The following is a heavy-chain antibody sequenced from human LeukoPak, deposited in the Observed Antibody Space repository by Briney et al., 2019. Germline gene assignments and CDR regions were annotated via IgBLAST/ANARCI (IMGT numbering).Heavy chain of an antibody. Sequence: ASVKVSCKASGYTFTSYAMHWLRQAPGQRLEWMGWINAGNGNTKYSQKFQGRVTITSDTSASTAYMELSSLRSEDTAVYYCARSEAAACNFGYFDHWGQGTLVTVSS. D-gene: IGHD6-13*01. J-gene: IGHJ4*02. CDR2: INAGNGNT. CDR1: GYTFTSYA. V-gene: IGHV1-3*01. CDR3: ARSEAAACNFGYFDH.